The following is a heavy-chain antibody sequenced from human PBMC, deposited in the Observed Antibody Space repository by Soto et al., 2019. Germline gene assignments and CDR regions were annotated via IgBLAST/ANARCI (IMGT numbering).Heavy chain of an antibody. Sequence: QVQLVQSGAEVKKPGASVKVSCKASGYTFTSYAMHWMRQAPGQRLEWMGWINAGNGNTKYSQKFQGRVTITRDKSASTAYTELTSLRSDDTAVYYCAKDYYDSSVYYPPALLFDYWGQGTLVTVSS. CDR3: AKDYYDSSVYYPPALLFDY. CDR2: INAGNGNT. D-gene: IGHD3-22*01. V-gene: IGHV1-3*01. CDR1: GYTFTSYA. J-gene: IGHJ4*02.